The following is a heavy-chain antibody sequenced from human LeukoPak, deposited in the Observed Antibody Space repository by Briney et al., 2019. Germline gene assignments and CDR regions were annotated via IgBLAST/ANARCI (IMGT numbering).Heavy chain of an antibody. D-gene: IGHD6-13*01. CDR1: GGSISSSSYY. J-gene: IGHJ4*02. Sequence: SETLSLTCTVSGGSISSSSYYWGWIRQPPGKGLEWIGSIYYSGSTYYNPSLKSRVTVSVDTSKNQFSLKLSSVTAADTAVYYCARAYSSSWYYFDYWGQGTLVTVSS. CDR2: IYYSGST. V-gene: IGHV4-39*01. CDR3: ARAYSSSWYYFDY.